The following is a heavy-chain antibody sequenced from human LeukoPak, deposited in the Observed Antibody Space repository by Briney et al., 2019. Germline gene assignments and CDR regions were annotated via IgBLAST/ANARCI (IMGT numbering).Heavy chain of an antibody. V-gene: IGHV3-21*01. CDR3: ARDESGRRFDY. D-gene: IGHD1-26*01. CDR2: ISGNSNYI. Sequence: PGGSLRLSCAASGFTFNDYSMNWVRQAPGKRLEWVSSISGNSNYIYYADSVEGRFTISRDNAKNSLYLHLNSLRGEDTAVYYCARDESGRRFDYWGQGTLVTVSS. J-gene: IGHJ4*02. CDR1: GFTFNDYS.